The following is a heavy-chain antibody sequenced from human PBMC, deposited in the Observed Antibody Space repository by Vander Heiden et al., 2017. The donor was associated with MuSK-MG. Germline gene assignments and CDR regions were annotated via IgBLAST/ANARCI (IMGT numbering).Heavy chain of an antibody. J-gene: IGHJ4*02. D-gene: IGHD1-26*01. CDR3: AKAATEWERLALLDY. Sequence: QVHLMESGGGVVQPGRSLSLSCAASGFTFVTYGIHWVRQAPGKGLEWVALISSDGSDKYYADSVKGRFTISRDNSKNTLYLQMNSLRLEDTAVYYCAKAATEWERLALLDYWGQGTLVTVSS. CDR2: ISSDGSDK. CDR1: GFTFVTYG. V-gene: IGHV3-30*18.